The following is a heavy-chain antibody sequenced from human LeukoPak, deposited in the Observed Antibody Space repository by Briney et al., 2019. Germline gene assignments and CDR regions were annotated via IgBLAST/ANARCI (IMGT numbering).Heavy chain of an antibody. CDR3: ARDPLQYHRYFDL. Sequence: GGSLRLSCAASGFTFSSYEMNWVRQAPGKGLEWVSYISSSGSTIYYADSVKGRFTISRDNAKNSLYLQMNSLRAEDTAIYFCARDPLQYHRYFDLWGRGTLVTVSS. J-gene: IGHJ2*01. CDR1: GFTFSSYE. V-gene: IGHV3-48*03. CDR2: ISSSGSTI. D-gene: IGHD4-11*01.